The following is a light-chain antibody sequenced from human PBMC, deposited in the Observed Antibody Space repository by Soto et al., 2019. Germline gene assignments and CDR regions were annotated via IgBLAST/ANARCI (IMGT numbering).Light chain of an antibody. V-gene: IGLV2-23*01. CDR2: EAT. Sequence: SVLTQPAPVSGSPGQSIAISCTGTNSDVGTYNLVSWYQQHPGKAPKLMIYEATKRPSGISDRFSGSKSGNTASLTISGLQAEDEADYFCCSYAGSSTFVFGTGTKVTVL. J-gene: IGLJ1*01. CDR1: NSDVGTYNL. CDR3: CSYAGSSTFV.